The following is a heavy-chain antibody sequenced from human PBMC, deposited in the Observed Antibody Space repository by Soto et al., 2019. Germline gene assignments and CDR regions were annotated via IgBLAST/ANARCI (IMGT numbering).Heavy chain of an antibody. CDR3: ARVPGYYDSSGYPTGIFDY. Sequence: SETLSLTCAVYGGSFSGYYWSWIRQPPGKGLEWIGEINHSGSTNYNPSLKSRVTISVDTSKNQFSLKLSSVTAADTAVYYCARVPGYYDSSGYPTGIFDYWGQGTLVTVSS. D-gene: IGHD3-22*01. J-gene: IGHJ4*02. V-gene: IGHV4-34*01. CDR2: INHSGST. CDR1: GGSFSGYY.